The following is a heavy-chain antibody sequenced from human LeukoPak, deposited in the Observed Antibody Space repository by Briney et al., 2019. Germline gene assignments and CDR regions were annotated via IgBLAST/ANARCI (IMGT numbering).Heavy chain of an antibody. J-gene: IGHJ4*02. Sequence: SVKVSCKASGGTFSSYAISWVRQAPGQGLEWMGRIIPILGIRNYAQKFQGRVTITADNSTSTAYMELSSLRSEDTAVYYCARTWSDCSSTSCSYNHLDYWGQGTLVTVSS. CDR3: ARTWSDCSSTSCSYNHLDY. V-gene: IGHV1-69*04. CDR1: GGTFSSYA. CDR2: IIPILGIR. D-gene: IGHD2-2*01.